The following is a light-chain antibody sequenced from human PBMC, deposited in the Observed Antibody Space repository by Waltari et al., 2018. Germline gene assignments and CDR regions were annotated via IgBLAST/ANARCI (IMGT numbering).Light chain of an antibody. Sequence: EIVLTQSPATLSLSPGERATLYCRASQSIDNFLAWYQQKPGQAPRLLIYDSSNGATDIPARFSGSGSGTDFTLTISSLEPEDFAVYYCQQRSGWPPTFGGGTKVDI. CDR2: DSS. CDR3: QQRSGWPPT. J-gene: IGKJ4*01. V-gene: IGKV3-11*01. CDR1: QSIDNF.